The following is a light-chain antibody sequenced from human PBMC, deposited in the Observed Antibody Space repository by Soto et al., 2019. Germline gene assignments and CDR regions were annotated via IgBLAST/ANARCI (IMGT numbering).Light chain of an antibody. CDR3: LQYSSYPLT. CDR2: KAS. CDR1: QSISTW. Sequence: DIQMTQSPSTLSASVGDRVTITCRASQSISTWLAWYQEKPGKAPKLLIYKASTLESGVPSTFSGSGSGTEFTLTISTLQLDDFATDYCLQYSSYPLTFGGGTKVEVK. V-gene: IGKV1-5*03. J-gene: IGKJ4*01.